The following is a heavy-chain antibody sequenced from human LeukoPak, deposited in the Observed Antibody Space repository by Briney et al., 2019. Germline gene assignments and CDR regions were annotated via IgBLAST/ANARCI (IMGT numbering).Heavy chain of an antibody. J-gene: IGHJ4*02. Sequence: GGSLRLSCAASGFTFSSYAMHWVRQAPGKGLEWVAVISYDGSNKYYADSVKGRFTISRDNSKNTLYLQMNSLRAEDTAVYYCAKDSDLHCSGGSCTSFDCWGQGTLVTVSS. CDR3: AKDSDLHCSGGSCTSFDC. V-gene: IGHV3-30*04. D-gene: IGHD2-15*01. CDR2: ISYDGSNK. CDR1: GFTFSSYA.